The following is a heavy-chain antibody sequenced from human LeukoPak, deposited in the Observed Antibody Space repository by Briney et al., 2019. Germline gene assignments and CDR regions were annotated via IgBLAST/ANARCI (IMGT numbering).Heavy chain of an antibody. V-gene: IGHV4-59*01. CDR1: GGSISSYY. CDR2: IYYSGST. J-gene: IGHJ4*02. D-gene: IGHD4-17*01. Sequence: SETLSLTCTVSGGSISSYYWSWIRQPPGKGLEWIGYIYYSGSTNYNPSLKSRVTISVDTSKNQFSLKLSSVTAADTAVYYCARERYGDPFLYWGQGTLVTVSS. CDR3: ARERYGDPFLY.